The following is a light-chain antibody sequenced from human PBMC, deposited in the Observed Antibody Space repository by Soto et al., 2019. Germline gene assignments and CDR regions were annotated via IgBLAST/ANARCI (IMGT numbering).Light chain of an antibody. CDR2: GAS. CDR3: QQYGSSGT. CDR1: QSVSKNY. Sequence: EIVLTQSPGTLSLSPGERATLSCRASQSVSKNYLAWYQQKPGQAPRVLIYGASNRATGIPDRFSGSGSGTDFPLTISRLEPEDFAVDDCQQYGSSGTFGQGTKVDIK. V-gene: IGKV3-20*01. J-gene: IGKJ1*01.